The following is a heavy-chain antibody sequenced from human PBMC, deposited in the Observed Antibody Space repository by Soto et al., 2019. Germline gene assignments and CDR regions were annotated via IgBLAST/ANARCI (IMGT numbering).Heavy chain of an antibody. CDR3: ARHHPDFCRVGSCYSYYFDY. J-gene: IGHJ4*02. D-gene: IGHD2-15*01. Sequence: TSETLSLTCTVSGGFISSSSFYWGWIRQPPGKGLEWIGNIYYDENTSYNPSLKSRVTISIDTSKNQFSLKVTSVTAADTAVHYCARHHPDFCRVGSCYSYYFDYGGPETLVTVSS. CDR1: GGFISSSSFY. V-gene: IGHV4-39*01. CDR2: IYYDENT.